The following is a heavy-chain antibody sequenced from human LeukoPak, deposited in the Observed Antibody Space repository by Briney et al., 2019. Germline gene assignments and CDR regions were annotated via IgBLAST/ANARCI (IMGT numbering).Heavy chain of an antibody. V-gene: IGHV1-46*01. D-gene: IGHD6-13*01. J-gene: IGHJ5*02. CDR1: GYTFSSYY. CDR2: INPSGGST. CDR3: ARMWSTATSGWNWFDP. Sequence: ASVKVSCKASGYTFSSYYIYWVRQAPGQGLEWMGIINPSGGSTSSAQNFQGRVTMTRDTSTSTVYMELSSLRSEDTAMYYCARMWSTATSGWNWFDPWGQGTLVTVSS.